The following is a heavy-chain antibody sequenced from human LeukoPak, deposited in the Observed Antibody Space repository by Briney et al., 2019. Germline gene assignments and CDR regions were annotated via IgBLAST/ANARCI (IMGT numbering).Heavy chain of an antibody. CDR1: GFIFSSYG. D-gene: IGHD3-3*01. CDR3: ARDPAKFWSGHDY. CDR2: ISYDGSNK. J-gene: IGHJ4*02. Sequence: GGSLRLSCTASGFIFSSYGMHWVRQAPGKGLEWVAVISYDGSNKYYADSVKGRFTISGNNSKNTLYVQMNSLRAEDTAVYYCARDPAKFWSGHDYWGRGTLVTVSS. V-gene: IGHV3-30*03.